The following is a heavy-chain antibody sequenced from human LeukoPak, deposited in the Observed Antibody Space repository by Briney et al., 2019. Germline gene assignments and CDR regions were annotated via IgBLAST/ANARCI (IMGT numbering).Heavy chain of an antibody. J-gene: IGHJ3*02. CDR2: ISYHGSNK. CDR1: GFTFSTYG. V-gene: IGHV3-30*03. D-gene: IGHD6-6*01. Sequence: GGSLRLSCAASGFTFSTYGMHWVRQAPGKGLEWVAIISYHGSNKYYADSVKGRFTISRDNSKNTLYLQMNSLRAEDTAVYYCARDKGLADAFDIWGQGTMVTVSS. CDR3: ARDKGLADAFDI.